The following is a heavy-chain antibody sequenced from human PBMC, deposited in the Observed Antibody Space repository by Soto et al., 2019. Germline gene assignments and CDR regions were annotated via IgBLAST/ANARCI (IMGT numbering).Heavy chain of an antibody. Sequence: LSLTCAVYGGSFSGYYWSWIRQPPGKGLEWIGEINHSGSTNYNPSLKSRVTISVDTSKNQFSLKLSSVTAADTAVYYCARAGRRGYGIYYFDYWGQGTLVTVSS. V-gene: IGHV4-34*01. D-gene: IGHD5-18*01. CDR2: INHSGST. CDR3: ARAGRRGYGIYYFDY. CDR1: GGSFSGYY. J-gene: IGHJ4*02.